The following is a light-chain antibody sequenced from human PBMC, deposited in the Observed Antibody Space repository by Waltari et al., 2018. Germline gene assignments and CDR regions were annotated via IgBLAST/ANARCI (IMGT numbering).Light chain of an antibody. CDR2: ETS. CDR1: QNINNF. CDR3: QQRTKWPLT. Sequence: DIVLTQSPATLSSSPGERATLSCRASQNINNFLAWYQQKPGQAPRLLIYETSNRATGIPARFSGSGSGTDFTLTISSLEPEDFAVYYCQQRTKWPLTFGGGTKVEIK. V-gene: IGKV3-11*01. J-gene: IGKJ4*01.